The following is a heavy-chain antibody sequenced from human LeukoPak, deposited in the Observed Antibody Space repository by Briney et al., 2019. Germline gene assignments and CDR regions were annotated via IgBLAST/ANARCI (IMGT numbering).Heavy chain of an antibody. V-gene: IGHV3-23*01. CDR2: ISGSGGST. J-gene: IGHJ4*02. Sequence: PGGSLRLSCATSGFTFTDYYMSWVRQAPGKGLEWVSAISGSGGSTYYADSVKGRFTISRDNSKNTLYLQMNSLRAEDTAVYYCAKDRSPWSTTSTPGYWGQGTLVTVSS. CDR3: AKDRSPWSTTSTPGY. CDR1: GFTFTDYY. D-gene: IGHD2/OR15-2a*01.